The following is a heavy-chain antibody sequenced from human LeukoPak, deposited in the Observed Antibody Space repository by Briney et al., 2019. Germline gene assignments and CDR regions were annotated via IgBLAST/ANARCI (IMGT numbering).Heavy chain of an antibody. CDR3: GVTTNYYYGMDV. CDR1: GYTFTSYD. CDR2: MNPNSGNT. J-gene: IGHJ6*02. Sequence: ASVKVSCKASGYTFTSYDINWVRQATGQGLEWMGWMNPNSGNTGYAQKFQGRVTMTRSTSISTAYMELSSLRSGDTAVYYCGVTTNYYYGMDVWGQGTTVTVSS. D-gene: IGHD4-17*01. V-gene: IGHV1-8*01.